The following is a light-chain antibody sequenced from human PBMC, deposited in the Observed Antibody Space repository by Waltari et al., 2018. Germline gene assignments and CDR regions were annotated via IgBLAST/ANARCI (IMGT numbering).Light chain of an antibody. CDR2: RNN. CDR1: SSNIGRNY. Sequence: QSVLTQPPSASGTPGQRVIISCSGSSSNIGRNYVYWYQQRLGTAPKLLIHRNNQRPLGVPDRFSGSKSGTSSSLAISGLRSEDEADYYCATWDDRLSDYVFGTGTKVTAL. J-gene: IGLJ1*01. CDR3: ATWDDRLSDYV. V-gene: IGLV1-47*01.